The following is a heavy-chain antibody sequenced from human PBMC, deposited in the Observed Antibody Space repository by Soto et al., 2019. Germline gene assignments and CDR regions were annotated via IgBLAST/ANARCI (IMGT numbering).Heavy chain of an antibody. J-gene: IGHJ6*02. CDR3: FRENYFPYHGMDV. D-gene: IGHD1-7*01. V-gene: IGHV3-73*02. Sequence: QLVESGGGLVQPGGSLTLSCAGSGFAFSGSTIHWVRQASGKGLEWVGRIRSKANSYATAYAAAVKGRFIISRDDSETTAYLQMNSLKIEDTAVYYCFRENYFPYHGMDVWGQGTTVTVSS. CDR2: IRSKANSYAT. CDR1: GFAFSGST.